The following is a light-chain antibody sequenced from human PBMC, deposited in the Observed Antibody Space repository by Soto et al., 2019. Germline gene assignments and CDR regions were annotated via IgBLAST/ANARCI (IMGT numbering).Light chain of an antibody. V-gene: IGKV1-27*01. CDR2: AAS. J-gene: IGKJ3*01. CDR1: QGISRY. Sequence: DIQMTQSPSSLSASVGDRVTITCRASQGISRYLAWYQQKPGTVPKLLMHAASTLQPGVSSRFSGSGSGTDFTLTISSLQPEDVATYYCQKYNGAPFTFGPGTKVDIK. CDR3: QKYNGAPFT.